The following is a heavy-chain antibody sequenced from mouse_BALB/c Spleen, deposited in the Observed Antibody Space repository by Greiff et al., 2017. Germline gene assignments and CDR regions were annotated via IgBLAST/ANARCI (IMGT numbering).Heavy chain of an antibody. CDR2: IWSDGST. D-gene: IGHD2-14*01. CDR1: GFSLTSYG. V-gene: IGHV2-6-2*01. CDR3: ARHGDRYDGAWFAY. J-gene: IGHJ3*01. Sequence: VQLVESGPDLVAPSQSLSITCTVSGFSLTSYGVHWVRQPPGKGLEWLVVIWSDGSTTYNSALKSRLSIGKDNSKSQVFLKMNSLQTDDTAMYYCARHGDRYDGAWFAYWGQGTLVTVSA.